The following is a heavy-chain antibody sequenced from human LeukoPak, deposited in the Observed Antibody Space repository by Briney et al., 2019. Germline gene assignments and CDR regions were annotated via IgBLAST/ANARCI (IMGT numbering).Heavy chain of an antibody. Sequence: ASVKVSCKASGYTFTSYGISWVRQAPGQGLEWMGWISAYNGNTNYAQKLQGRVTMTTDTSTSTAYMELRSLRSDDTAVYYCARGPRVRGVITRAGAFDYWGQGTLVTVSS. V-gene: IGHV1-18*01. J-gene: IGHJ4*02. D-gene: IGHD3-10*01. CDR1: GYTFTSYG. CDR2: ISAYNGNT. CDR3: ARGPRVRGVITRAGAFDY.